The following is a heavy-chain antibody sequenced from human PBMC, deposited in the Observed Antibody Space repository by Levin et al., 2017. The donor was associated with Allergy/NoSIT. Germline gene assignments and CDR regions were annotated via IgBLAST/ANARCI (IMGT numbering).Heavy chain of an antibody. Sequence: GGSLRLSCKASGYTFRVYGIIWVRQAPGEGLERLGWISPNNGHTKVSHKVQGRVTMTTDASTTTAYLDIRSLTSDDTAVYYCARDLGTGWYDNAFEIWGQGTLVSVSS. CDR1: GYTFRVYG. CDR2: ISPNNGHT. V-gene: IGHV1-18*01. D-gene: IGHD6-19*01. CDR3: ARDLGTGWYDNAFEI. J-gene: IGHJ3*02.